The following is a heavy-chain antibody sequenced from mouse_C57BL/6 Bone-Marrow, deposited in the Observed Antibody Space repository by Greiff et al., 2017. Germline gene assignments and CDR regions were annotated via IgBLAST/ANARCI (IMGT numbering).Heavy chain of an antibody. V-gene: IGHV1-69*01. Sequence: VQLQQPGAELVMPGASVKLSCKASGYTFTSYWMHWVKQRPGQGLEWIGEIDPSDSYTNYNQKFKGKSTLTVDKSSSTAYMQLSSLTSEESAVYYCARGYYSNYWGQGTTLTVSS. CDR1: GYTFTSYW. D-gene: IGHD2-5*01. J-gene: IGHJ2*01. CDR2: IDPSDSYT. CDR3: ARGYYSNY.